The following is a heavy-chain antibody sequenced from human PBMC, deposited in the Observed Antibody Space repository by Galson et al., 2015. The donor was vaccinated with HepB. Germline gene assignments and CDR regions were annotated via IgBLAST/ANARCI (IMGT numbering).Heavy chain of an antibody. CDR3: ASTRWLQLSWFDP. J-gene: IGHJ5*02. CDR2: IKQDGSEK. D-gene: IGHD5-24*01. CDR1: GFTFSSYW. Sequence: SLRLSCAASGFTFSSYWMSWVRQAPGKGLEWVANIKQDGSEKYYVDSVKGRFTISRDNAKNSLYLQMNSLRAEDTAVYYCASTRWLQLSWFDPWGQGTPVTVSS. V-gene: IGHV3-7*01.